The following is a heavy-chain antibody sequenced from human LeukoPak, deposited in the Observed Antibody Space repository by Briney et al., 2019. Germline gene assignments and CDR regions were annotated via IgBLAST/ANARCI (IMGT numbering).Heavy chain of an antibody. CDR1: GFTFSSYA. V-gene: IGHV3-23*01. D-gene: IGHD6-6*01. CDR3: AKDLSLYTSSASTFDS. Sequence: GGSLRLSCAASGFTFSSYAMTWVRQAPGKGLELVSTISHSGGDTYYADSVKGRFTLSRDNSKNTLYLQMNSLRAEDTALYYCAKDLSLYTSSASTFDSWGQGTLVTVSS. CDR2: ISHSGGDT. J-gene: IGHJ4*02.